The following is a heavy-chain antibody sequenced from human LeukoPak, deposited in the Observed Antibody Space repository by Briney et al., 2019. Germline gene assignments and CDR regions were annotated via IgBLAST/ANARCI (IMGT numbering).Heavy chain of an antibody. CDR3: ARGDVVGFDP. CDR1: AYSITSYW. Sequence: ESLQIPSKASAYSITSYWSSYWRQMPRKDREWMGRIDPSDSCTNYSPSFQDDVTISANKSINTAYLQWSSLKASDTAMYYCARGDVVGFDPWGQGTLVTVSS. J-gene: IGHJ5*02. CDR2: IDPSDSCT. V-gene: IGHV5-10-1*01. D-gene: IGHD2-2*01.